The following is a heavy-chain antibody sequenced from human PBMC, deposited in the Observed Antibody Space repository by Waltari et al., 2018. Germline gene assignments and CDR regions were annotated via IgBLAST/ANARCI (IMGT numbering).Heavy chain of an antibody. J-gene: IGHJ5*02. V-gene: IGHV3-48*03. Sequence: EVQLVESGGGLVQPGGSLRLSCAASGFTFSSYEMNWVRPAPGTGLEWVSYISSSGSTIYYADSVKGRFTISRDNAKNSLYLQMNSLRAEDTAVYYCARATYYDFWSGYQNWFDPWGQGTLVTVSS. D-gene: IGHD3-3*01. CDR1: GFTFSSYE. CDR3: ARATYYDFWSGYQNWFDP. CDR2: ISSSGSTI.